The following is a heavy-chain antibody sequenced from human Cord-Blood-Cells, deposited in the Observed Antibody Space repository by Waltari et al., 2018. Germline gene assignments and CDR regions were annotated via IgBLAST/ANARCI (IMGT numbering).Heavy chain of an antibody. CDR2: ISYDGSNK. CDR1: GFTFSSYG. CDR3: VRGVPDY. D-gene: IGHD3-10*01. Sequence: QVQLVESGGGVVQPGRSLRLSCVASGFTFSSYGMHWVRQAPVKGLEWVAVISYDGSNKYYADSVKGRFTISRDNSKNTLYLQMNSLRAEDTAVYYCVRGVPDYWGQGTLVTVSS. J-gene: IGHJ4*02. V-gene: IGHV3-30*03.